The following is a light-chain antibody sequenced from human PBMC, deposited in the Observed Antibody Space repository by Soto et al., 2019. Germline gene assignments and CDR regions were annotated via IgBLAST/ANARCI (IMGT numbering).Light chain of an antibody. J-gene: IGLJ1*01. V-gene: IGLV1-51*02. CDR3: GAWDASLRAGV. CDR1: SSNIGINY. Sequence: QSVLTQPPSVSAAPGQKVTISCSGRSSNIGINYVYWYQQLPGTAPKLLIYENNKRPSGIPDRFSGSKSGTTATLGITGLQTWEEDDYYCGAWDASLRAGVFATGTKVTVL. CDR2: ENN.